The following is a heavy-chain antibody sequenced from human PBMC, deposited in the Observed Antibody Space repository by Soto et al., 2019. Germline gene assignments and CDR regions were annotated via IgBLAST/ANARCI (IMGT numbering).Heavy chain of an antibody. J-gene: IGHJ4*02. CDR1: GFTFSDYY. CDR2: ITSSGSTT. Sequence: QVQLVESGGDLVKPGGSLRLSCAASGFTFSDYYMSRIRQAPWKGLEWVSSITSSGSTTYYTDSVKGRFTISRDNAKNYLNVQMNSLRSEDTAGDYCASERYSDGPYYCAYWGQGTLVTVSS. V-gene: IGHV3-11*01. CDR3: ASERYSDGPYYCAY. D-gene: IGHD5-18*01.